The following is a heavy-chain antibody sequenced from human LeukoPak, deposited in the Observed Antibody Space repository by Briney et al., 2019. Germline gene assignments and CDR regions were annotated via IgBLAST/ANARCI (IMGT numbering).Heavy chain of an antibody. CDR2: IYTSGST. V-gene: IGHV4-4*07. J-gene: IGHJ6*03. CDR3: ARYGVSVAGPYYYYYYDMGV. CDR1: GGSISSYY. Sequence: SETLSLTCTVSGGSISSYYWSWIRQPAGKGLEWIGRIYTSGSTNYNPSLTSRVTMSVDTSKNQFSLKLSSVTAADTAVYCCARYGVSVAGPYYYYYYDMGVWGKGTTVTISS. D-gene: IGHD6-19*01.